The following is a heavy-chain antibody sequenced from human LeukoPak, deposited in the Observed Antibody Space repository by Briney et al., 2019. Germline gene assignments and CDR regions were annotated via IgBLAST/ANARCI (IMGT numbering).Heavy chain of an antibody. J-gene: IGHJ4*02. CDR1: GGSISSGGYY. V-gene: IGHV4-30-2*01. CDR3: AGRGAVAGKPYYFDY. D-gene: IGHD6-19*01. Sequence: SETLSLTCTVSGGSISSGGYYWSWIRQPPGKGLEWIGYIYHSGSTYYNPSLKSRVTISVDRSKNQFSLKLSSVTAADTAVYYCAGRGAVAGKPYYFDYWGQGTLVTVSS. CDR2: IYHSGST.